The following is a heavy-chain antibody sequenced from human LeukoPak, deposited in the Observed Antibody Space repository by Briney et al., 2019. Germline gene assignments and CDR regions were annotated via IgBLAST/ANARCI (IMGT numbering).Heavy chain of an antibody. D-gene: IGHD6-25*01. CDR2: IKEDGSEN. CDR1: GFTFSIFC. CDR3: AISATARGGFDF. Sequence: GLSLRLSCAACGFTFSIFCMICVRQARGKGREGVANIKEDGSENYYVDSVKGRFTISRDNAKNSLFLQMNSLRDEDTAVYFCAISATARGGFDFWGHGTLVTVSS. J-gene: IGHJ4*01. V-gene: IGHV3-7*01.